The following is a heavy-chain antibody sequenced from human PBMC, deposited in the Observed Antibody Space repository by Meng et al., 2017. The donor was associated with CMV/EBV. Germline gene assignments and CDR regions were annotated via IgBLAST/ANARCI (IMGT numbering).Heavy chain of an antibody. CDR1: GYTFTSYD. CDR3: AREVGYCSSTSCYKGDH. Sequence: ASVKVSCRASGYTFTSYDINWVRQATGQGLEWMGWMNPNSGNTGYAQKFQGRVTMTRNTSISTAYMELSSLRSEDTAVYYCAREVGYCSSTSCYKGDHWGQGTLVTVSS. CDR2: MNPNSGNT. J-gene: IGHJ4*02. V-gene: IGHV1-8*01. D-gene: IGHD2-2*02.